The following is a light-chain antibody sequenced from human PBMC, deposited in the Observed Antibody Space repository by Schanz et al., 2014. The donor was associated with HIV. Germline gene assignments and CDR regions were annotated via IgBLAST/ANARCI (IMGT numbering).Light chain of an antibody. CDR1: SSNIGAGYD. Sequence: QSVLTQPPSLSGAPGQRVSLSCNGSSSNIGAGYDVHWYQQFPGTAPKLLIFDDDSRPSGVPDRFSGSKSGTSASLAITGLQADDEADYYCSSYTSSSTWVFGGGTKLTVL. V-gene: IGLV1-40*01. J-gene: IGLJ3*02. CDR3: SSYTSSSTWV. CDR2: DDD.